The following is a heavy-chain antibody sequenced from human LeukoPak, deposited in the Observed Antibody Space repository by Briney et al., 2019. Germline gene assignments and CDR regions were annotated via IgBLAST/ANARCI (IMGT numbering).Heavy chain of an antibody. Sequence: AASVKVSCKASGYTFTSYGISWVRQAPGQGLEWMGWISGYGNTKSAEKVQGRVTITTDTSTSTAYMELRSLRSDDTAMYYCARGAATGTFDMWGQGTMVTVSP. CDR3: ARGAATGTFDM. D-gene: IGHD3-10*01. CDR2: ISGYGNT. J-gene: IGHJ3*02. CDR1: GYTFTSYG. V-gene: IGHV1-18*01.